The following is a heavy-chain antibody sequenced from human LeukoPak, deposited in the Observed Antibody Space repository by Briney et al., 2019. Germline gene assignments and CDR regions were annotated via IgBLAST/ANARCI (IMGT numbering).Heavy chain of an antibody. CDR3: ARARTTVRGNWFDP. CDR2: IIPIFGTA. Sequence: GPSVKVSCKASGGTFSSYAISWVRRAPGQGLEWMGGIIPIFGTANYAQKFQGRVTITADESTSTAYMELSSLRSEDTAVYYCARARTTVRGNWFDPWGQGTLVTVSS. D-gene: IGHD4-11*01. J-gene: IGHJ5*02. V-gene: IGHV1-69*01. CDR1: GGTFSSYA.